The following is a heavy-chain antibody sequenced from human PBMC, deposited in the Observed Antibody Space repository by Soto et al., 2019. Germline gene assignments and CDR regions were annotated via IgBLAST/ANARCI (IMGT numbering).Heavy chain of an antibody. Sequence: GGSLRLSCAASGFTFSSYAMSWVRQAPGKGLEWVSAISGSGGSTYYADSVKGRFTISRDNSKNTLYLQMNSLRAEDTAVYYCAKDPGEYYYDSSGYLNWFDPWGQGTLVTVSS. V-gene: IGHV3-23*01. CDR3: AKDPGEYYYDSSGYLNWFDP. J-gene: IGHJ5*02. CDR2: ISGSGGST. D-gene: IGHD3-22*01. CDR1: GFTFSSYA.